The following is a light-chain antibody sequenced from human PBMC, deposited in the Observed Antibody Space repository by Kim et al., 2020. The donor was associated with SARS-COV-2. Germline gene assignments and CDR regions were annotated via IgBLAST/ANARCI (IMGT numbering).Light chain of an antibody. J-gene: IGKJ2*01. CDR3: QQYNNWPLMYT. V-gene: IGKV3-15*01. CDR2: GAS. Sequence: SPGDRATLSCRASQSVSSNLAWYQQKPGQAPRLLIYGASTRATGIPARFSGSESGTEFTLTISSLQSEDFAVYYCQQYNNWPLMYTFGQGTKLEI. CDR1: QSVSSN.